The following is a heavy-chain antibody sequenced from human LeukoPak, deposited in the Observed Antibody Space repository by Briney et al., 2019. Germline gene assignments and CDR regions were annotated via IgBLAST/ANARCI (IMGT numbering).Heavy chain of an antibody. CDR3: ARRSVAGPSWFF. Sequence: SETLSLTCTVSGGSISSSSYYWGWIRQPPGKGLEWIGSIYYSGSTYYNPSLKSRVTISVDTSKNQFSLKLSSVTAADTAVYYCARRSVAGPSWFFWGRGTLVTVSS. V-gene: IGHV4-39*01. D-gene: IGHD6-19*01. CDR1: GGSISSSSYY. J-gene: IGHJ2*01. CDR2: IYYSGST.